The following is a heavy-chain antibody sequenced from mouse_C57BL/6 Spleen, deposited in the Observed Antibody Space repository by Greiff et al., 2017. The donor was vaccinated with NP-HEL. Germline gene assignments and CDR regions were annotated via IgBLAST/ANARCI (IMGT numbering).Heavy chain of an antibody. J-gene: IGHJ2*01. CDR2: IYPGDGDT. CDR3: ARDYGSKGY. V-gene: IGHV1-82*01. Sequence: VMLQQSGPELVKPGASVKISCKASGYAFSSSWMNWVKQRPGKGLEWIGRIYPGDGDTNYNGKFKGKATLTADKSSSTAYMQLSSLTSEDSAVYFCARDYGSKGYWGQGTTLTVSS. CDR1: GYAFSSSW. D-gene: IGHD1-1*01.